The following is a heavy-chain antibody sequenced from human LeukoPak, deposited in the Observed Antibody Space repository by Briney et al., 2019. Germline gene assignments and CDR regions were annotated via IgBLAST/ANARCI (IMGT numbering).Heavy chain of an antibody. J-gene: IGHJ6*02. CDR2: IRGSGGST. Sequence: PSETLSLTCTVSGGSISSYYWSWIRQPPGKGLEWVSAIRGSGGSTYYADSVKGRFTISRDNSKNTLYLQMNSLRAEDTAVYYCAKGDTAMGPGYEGLELGYYYYGMDVWGQGTTVTVSS. CDR1: GGSISSYY. V-gene: IGHV3-23*01. D-gene: IGHD5-18*01. CDR3: AKGDTAMGPGYEGLELGYYYYGMDV.